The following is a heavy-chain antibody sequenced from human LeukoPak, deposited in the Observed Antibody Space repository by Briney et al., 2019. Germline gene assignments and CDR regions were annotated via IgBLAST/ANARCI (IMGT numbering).Heavy chain of an antibody. CDR1: EFTLSNYW. D-gene: IGHD2-21*02. V-gene: IGHV3-74*01. CDR3: ARGGVGGTVNY. J-gene: IGHJ4*02. CDR2: INNDGSST. Sequence: GGSLRLSCAASEFTLSNYWMHWVRQAPGKGLVWVSRINNDGSSTSYADSVKGRFTISRDNAKNTLYLQMNSLRAEDTAVYYCARGGVGGTVNYWGQGTLVTVSS.